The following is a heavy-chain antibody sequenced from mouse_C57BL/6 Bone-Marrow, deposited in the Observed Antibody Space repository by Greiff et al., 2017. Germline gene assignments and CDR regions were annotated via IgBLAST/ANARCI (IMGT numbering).Heavy chain of an antibody. CDR3: ARARLRRGGYAMDY. Sequence: QVHVKQSGTELVKPGASVKLSCKASGYTFTSYWLHWVKQRPGQGLEWIGNINPSNGGTNYNEQFKSKATMTVDKASGTAYMQLSSLTSEDSAVYYCARARLRRGGYAMDYWGQGTSVTVSS. D-gene: IGHD2-4*01. J-gene: IGHJ4*01. CDR1: GYTFTSYW. V-gene: IGHV1-53*01. CDR2: INPSNGGT.